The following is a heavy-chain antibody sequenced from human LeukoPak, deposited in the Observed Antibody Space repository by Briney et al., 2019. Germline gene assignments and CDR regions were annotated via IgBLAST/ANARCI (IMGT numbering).Heavy chain of an antibody. CDR2: IIPIFGTS. J-gene: IGHJ4*02. CDR1: GGTFGSYA. Sequence: GSSEKVSCKASGGTFGSYAISWVRQAPGQGLEWMGGIIPIFGTSNYAQKFQGRVTITTDESTSTAYMELSSLRSEDTAVYYCARGGPILTYSGSYYPKNFDYWGQGTLVTVSS. CDR3: ARGGPILTYSGSYYPKNFDY. V-gene: IGHV1-69*05. D-gene: IGHD1-26*01.